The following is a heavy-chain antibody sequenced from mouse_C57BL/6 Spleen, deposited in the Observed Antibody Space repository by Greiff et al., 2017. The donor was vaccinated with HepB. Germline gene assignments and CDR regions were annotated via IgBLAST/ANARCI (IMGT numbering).Heavy chain of an antibody. CDR3: ASHYYGSSYVGWYFDV. CDR1: GFTFSDYY. D-gene: IGHD1-1*01. J-gene: IGHJ1*03. Sequence: EVQRVVSGGGLVQPGGSLKLSCAASGFTFSDYYMYWVRQTPEKRLEWVAYISNGGGSTYYPDTVKGRFTISRDNAKNTLYLQMSRLKSEDTAMYYCASHYYGSSYVGWYFDVWGTGTTVTVSS. CDR2: ISNGGGST. V-gene: IGHV5-12*01.